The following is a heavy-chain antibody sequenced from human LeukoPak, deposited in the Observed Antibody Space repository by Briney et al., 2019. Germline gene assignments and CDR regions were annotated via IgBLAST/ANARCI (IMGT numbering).Heavy chain of an antibody. CDR3: ARRSESDALDI. J-gene: IGHJ3*02. D-gene: IGHD3-10*01. Sequence: GESVKISCKGSGYSFTSYWIAWVRQMPGKGLEWMGIIYPGDSYTTYSPSFQGQVTISADKSISTAYLQWRSLKASDTAMYYCARRSESDALDIWGQGIIVSVSS. CDR1: GYSFTSYW. CDR2: IYPGDSYT. V-gene: IGHV5-51*01.